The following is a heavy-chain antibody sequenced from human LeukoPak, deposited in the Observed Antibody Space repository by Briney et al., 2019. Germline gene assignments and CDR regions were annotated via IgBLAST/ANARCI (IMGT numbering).Heavy chain of an antibody. D-gene: IGHD6-13*01. CDR3: AKARGGYSSRWFDSSQLPQYNYYYYTDV. CDR2: IYSGGST. V-gene: IGHV3-66*01. Sequence: QPGGSLRLSCAASGFTVSSNYMSWVRQAPGKGLEWASVIYSGGSTYYADSVKGRFTISRDNSKNTLYLQMNSLRAEDTAVYYCAKARGGYSSRWFDSSQLPQYNYYYYTDVWGKGTTVTVSS. CDR1: GFTVSSNY. J-gene: IGHJ6*03.